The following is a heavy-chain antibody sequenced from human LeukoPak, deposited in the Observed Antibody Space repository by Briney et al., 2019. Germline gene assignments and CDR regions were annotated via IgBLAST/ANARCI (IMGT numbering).Heavy chain of an antibody. J-gene: IGHJ4*02. Sequence: PSETLSLTCTVSGGSISSSSYYWGWIRQPPGKGLEWIGSIYYSGSTYYNPSLKSRVTISVDTSKNQFSLKLSSVTAADTAVYYCASPISYYYDSSGSARPRDYWGQGTLVTVSS. CDR1: GGSISSSSYY. CDR3: ASPISYYYDSSGSARPRDY. V-gene: IGHV4-39*07. D-gene: IGHD3-22*01. CDR2: IYYSGST.